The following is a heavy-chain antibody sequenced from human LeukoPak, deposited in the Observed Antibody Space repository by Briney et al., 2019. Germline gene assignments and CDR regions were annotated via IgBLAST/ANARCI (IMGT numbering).Heavy chain of an antibody. D-gene: IGHD3-3*01. J-gene: IGHJ4*02. CDR1: GFTFSAHY. V-gene: IGHV3-72*01. CDR3: AKAFCSEKQCTLDS. Sequence: PGGSLRLSCAASGFTFSAHYMDWVRQASGKGLEWVGRIREKVNSYTTVYAASVKGRFTISRDDSTNSVFLQMNSLKTEDTAVYYCAKAFCSEKQCTLDSWGQGTLVSVSS. CDR2: IREKVNSYTT.